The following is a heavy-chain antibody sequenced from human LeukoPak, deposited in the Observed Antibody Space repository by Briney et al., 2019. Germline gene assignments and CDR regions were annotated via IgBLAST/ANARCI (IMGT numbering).Heavy chain of an antibody. CDR2: IYYSGST. D-gene: IGHD6-19*01. V-gene: IGHV4-39*07. Sequence: SETLSLTCTVSGGSISSSSYYWGWIRQPPGKGLEWIGSIYYSGSTYYNPSLKSRVTISIDTSKNQFSLKLSSVTAADTAVYYCASRSYGYSSGWYGIYFDYWGQGTLVTVSS. CDR3: ASRSYGYSSGWYGIYFDY. J-gene: IGHJ4*02. CDR1: GGSISSSSYY.